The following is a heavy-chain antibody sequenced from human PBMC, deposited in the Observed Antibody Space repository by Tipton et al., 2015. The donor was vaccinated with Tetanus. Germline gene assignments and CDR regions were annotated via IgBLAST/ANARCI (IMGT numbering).Heavy chain of an antibody. CDR2: ILYTGST. CDR3: ARERIEAFYYHGLDV. Sequence: TLSLTCTVSGGSISSGGFYWTWIRQHPGKGLEWIGYILYTGSTYNTPSLKSRVTISVDTSKNQFSLQLAFVTAADTAIYYCARERIEAFYYHGLDVWGPGTTVTVSS. V-gene: IGHV4-31*03. CDR1: GGSISSGGFY. J-gene: IGHJ6*02. D-gene: IGHD2-21*01.